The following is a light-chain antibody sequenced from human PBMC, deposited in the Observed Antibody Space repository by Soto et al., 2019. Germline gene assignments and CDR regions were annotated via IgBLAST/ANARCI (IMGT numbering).Light chain of an antibody. CDR2: KAS. CDR3: QQYSVYSWT. Sequence: DIQMTQSPSTLSASVGDRVTITCRASQTISNWLAWYQQKPGKAPKLLIYKASSLKSGVPSRFSGGGSETEFALTISSLQPDDFATYYCQQYSVYSWTFGQGTKVDIK. V-gene: IGKV1-5*03. J-gene: IGKJ1*01. CDR1: QTISNW.